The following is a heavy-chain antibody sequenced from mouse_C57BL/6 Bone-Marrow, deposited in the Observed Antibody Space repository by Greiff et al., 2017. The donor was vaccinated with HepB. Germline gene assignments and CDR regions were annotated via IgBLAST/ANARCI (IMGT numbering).Heavy chain of an antibody. D-gene: IGHD5-1*01. Sequence: LQQSGGGLVQPGGSMKLSCAASGFTFSDAWMDWVRQSPEKGLEWVAEIRNKANNHATYYAESVKGRLTISRDDSKSSVYLQMNSLRAEDTGIYYCTRPLTSHFDYWGQGTTLTVSS. CDR2: IRNKANNHAT. CDR1: GFTFSDAW. V-gene: IGHV6-6*01. J-gene: IGHJ2*01. CDR3: TRPLTSHFDY.